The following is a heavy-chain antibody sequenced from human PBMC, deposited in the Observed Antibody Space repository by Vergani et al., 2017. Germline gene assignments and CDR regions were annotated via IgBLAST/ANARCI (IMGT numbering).Heavy chain of an antibody. Sequence: VRLVESGGGVVQPGRSLRLSCAASGFSFPGYAMSWVRQAPGKGLEWVSSVSGSSATPYYADSVKGRFIISRDNSKNTLYLQMNSLRAEDTAVYYCARGWELRYFDWLLPDRNRWYFDLWGRGTLVTVSS. V-gene: IGHV3-23*04. D-gene: IGHD3-9*01. J-gene: IGHJ2*01. CDR1: GFSFPGYA. CDR3: ARGWELRYFDWLLPDRNRWYFDL. CDR2: VSGSSATP.